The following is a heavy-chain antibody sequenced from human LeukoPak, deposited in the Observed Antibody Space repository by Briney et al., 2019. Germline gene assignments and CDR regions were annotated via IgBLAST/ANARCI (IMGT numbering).Heavy chain of an antibody. CDR1: GGSISSSSHY. V-gene: IGHV4-39*01. CDR2: INYSGST. D-gene: IGHD3-10*01. Sequence: SETLSLTCTVSGGSISSSSHYWSWIRQPPGKGLEWIASINYSGSTYYNPSLKSRVTISVDTSKNQFSLKLSSVTAADTAVFYCVRYVVYGSGTYYFDYWGQGTLVTVSS. CDR3: VRYVVYGSGTYYFDY. J-gene: IGHJ4*02.